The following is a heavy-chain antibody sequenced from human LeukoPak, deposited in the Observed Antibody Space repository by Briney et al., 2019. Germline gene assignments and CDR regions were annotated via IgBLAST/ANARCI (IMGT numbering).Heavy chain of an antibody. CDR2: MNPNSGDT. Sequence: ASVKVSCKASGYTFTNYDINWVRQAAGQGLEWMGWMNPNSGDTDYVGKFQGRVTMTRDTSMNTAYMELSSLRSDDTAVYYCTRSGFGGGVHFDYWGQGTPVTVSS. CDR1: GYTFTNYD. D-gene: IGHD3-16*01. J-gene: IGHJ4*02. CDR3: TRSGFGGGVHFDY. V-gene: IGHV1-8*01.